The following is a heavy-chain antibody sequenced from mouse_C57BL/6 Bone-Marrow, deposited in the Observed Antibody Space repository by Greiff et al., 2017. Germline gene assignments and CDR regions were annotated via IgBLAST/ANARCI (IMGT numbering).Heavy chain of an antibody. V-gene: IGHV1-4*01. Sequence: QVQLQQSGAELARPGASVKMSCKASGYTFTSYTMHWVKQRPGQGLEWIGYINPSRGYTKYHQKFKDKDPLTAEKYSSTAYMQLSSLTSEYSAVYYCARLCYYFGSSYDYFDYWGQGTTLTV. J-gene: IGHJ2*01. CDR3: ARLCYYFGSSYDYFDY. CDR2: INPSRGYT. CDR1: GYTFTSYT. D-gene: IGHD1-1*01.